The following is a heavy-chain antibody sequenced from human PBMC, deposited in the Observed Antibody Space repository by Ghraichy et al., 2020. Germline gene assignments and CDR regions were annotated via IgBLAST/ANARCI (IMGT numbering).Heavy chain of an antibody. CDR2: ISGSGDAT. CDR3: AKGLDCGGDCQIY. V-gene: IGHV3-23*01. CDR1: GFTFSIYA. J-gene: IGHJ4*02. D-gene: IGHD2-21*02. Sequence: GGSLRLSCAASGFTFSIYAMNWVRQAPGKGLEWVSAISGSGDATYYADSVKGRFTISRDNSKNTVYLQMSSLRVDDTAVYYCAKGLDCGGDCQIYWGQGALATVS.